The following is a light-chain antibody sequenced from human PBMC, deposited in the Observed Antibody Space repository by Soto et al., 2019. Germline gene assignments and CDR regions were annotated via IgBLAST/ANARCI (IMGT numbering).Light chain of an antibody. CDR1: QTINNN. CDR2: SSS. CDR3: QQTYIIPIT. J-gene: IGKJ5*01. V-gene: IGKV1-39*01. Sequence: DIEMTQSPSSLSASVGDRVTISCRTSQTINNNLNWYQQRPGKAPKLLIYSSSSLLSGAPPRFSGSGSGTDFTLTISSLQPEDFATYFCQQTYIIPITFGQGTRLDIK.